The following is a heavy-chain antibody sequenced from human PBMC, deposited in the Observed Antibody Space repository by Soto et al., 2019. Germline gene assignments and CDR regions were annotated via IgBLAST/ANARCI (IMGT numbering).Heavy chain of an antibody. V-gene: IGHV1-69*01. CDR3: ARGGVDVVATSAVDY. CDR1: GGTFNNYA. Sequence: QVQLVQSGAEVKKPGYSVKVSCKASGGTFNNYAISWVRQAPGQGLEWMGGIIPIIGTADYAHKFQGRLAISADESTGTTFMELRSLRSEDTALYYCARGGVDVVATSAVDYWGQGTLVTVSS. CDR2: IIPIIGTA. D-gene: IGHD5-12*01. J-gene: IGHJ4*02.